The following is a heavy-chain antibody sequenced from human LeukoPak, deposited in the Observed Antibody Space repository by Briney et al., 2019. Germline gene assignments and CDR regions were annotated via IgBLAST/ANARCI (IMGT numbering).Heavy chain of an antibody. J-gene: IGHJ4*02. D-gene: IGHD6-13*01. CDR1: GLTVSSSF. V-gene: IGHV4-59*08. CDR2: IYYSGST. Sequence: GSLRLSCAATGLTVSSSFMSWVRQAPGKGLEWIGYIYYSGSTNYNPSLKSRVTISVDTSKNQFSLKLSSVTAADTAVYYCARLYSSSSGLGYWGQGTLVTVSS. CDR3: ARLYSSSSGLGY.